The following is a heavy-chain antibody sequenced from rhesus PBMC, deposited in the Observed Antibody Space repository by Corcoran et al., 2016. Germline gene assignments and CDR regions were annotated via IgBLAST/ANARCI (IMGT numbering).Heavy chain of an antibody. D-gene: IGHD1-44*02. J-gene: IGHJ4*01. CDR2: IGGSSGPT. Sequence: QVQLQEAGPGLVKPSETLSLSCAVSGGSLSGNYWNWSRQLPGKGLEWIGYIGGSSGPTSSNPSLQSRVTISKDTSKTQFSLKLGSVTAADTAAYFCARNPGSVSLDYWGQGVLVTVSS. CDR3: ARNPGSVSLDY. CDR1: GGSLSGNY. V-gene: IGHV4-165*02.